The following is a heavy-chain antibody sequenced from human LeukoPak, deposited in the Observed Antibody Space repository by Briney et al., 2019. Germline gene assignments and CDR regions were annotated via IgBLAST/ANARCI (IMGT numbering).Heavy chain of an antibody. D-gene: IGHD3-22*01. Sequence: ASVKVSCKASGYTFTDYFMNWVRQAPGQGLEWMGWINPKSGGTVYAQKFQGRVTMTRDTSISTAYMELSRLRSDDTAVYYCARVYYYDSSGDAFDIWGQGTMVTVSS. V-gene: IGHV1-2*02. J-gene: IGHJ3*02. CDR1: GYTFTDYF. CDR2: INPKSGGT. CDR3: ARVYYYDSSGDAFDI.